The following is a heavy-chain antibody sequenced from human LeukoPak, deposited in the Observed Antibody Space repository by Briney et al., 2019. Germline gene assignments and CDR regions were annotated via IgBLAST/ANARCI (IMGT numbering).Heavy chain of an antibody. J-gene: IGHJ4*02. Sequence: GGSLRLSCAVSGITLSNYGMSWVRQAPGKGLEWVSGISGSGGNTYYADSVKGRFTISRDNSKNSLYLEMSSLRAEDTAVYYCARDRDWSFDYWGLGTLVSVSS. V-gene: IGHV3-23*01. CDR1: GITLSNYG. CDR2: ISGSGGNT. D-gene: IGHD3-9*01. CDR3: ARDRDWSFDY.